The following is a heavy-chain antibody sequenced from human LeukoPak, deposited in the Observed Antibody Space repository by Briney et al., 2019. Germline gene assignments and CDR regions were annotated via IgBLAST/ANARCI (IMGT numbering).Heavy chain of an antibody. CDR2: IHSTGST. CDR3: ARPDRSASYGILCFDV. D-gene: IGHD3-22*01. V-gene: IGHV4-59*08. Sequence: SETLSLTCTVSGGSMTNYYWTWVRQPPGKGLEWIGYIHSTGSTDYNPSLKSRVTVSLATSEQQFSLNLRSVTAADTAVYYCARPDRSASYGILCFDVWGQGIIVTVSS. CDR1: GGSMTNYY. J-gene: IGHJ3*01.